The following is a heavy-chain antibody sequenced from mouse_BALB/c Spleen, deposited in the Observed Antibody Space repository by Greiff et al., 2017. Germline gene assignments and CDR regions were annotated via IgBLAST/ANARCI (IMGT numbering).Heavy chain of an antibody. Sequence: EVMLVESGGGLVKPGGSLKLSCAASGFTFSSYGMSWVRQPPDKRLEWVATISSGGSYTYYPDSVYGRFTISRNNAKNTLYLQMSSLKSEDTAMYYCARPSTETGAMDYWGQGTSVTVSS. J-gene: IGHJ4*01. V-gene: IGHV5-6*03. CDR1: GFTFSSYG. D-gene: IGHD1-1*01. CDR3: ARPSTETGAMDY. CDR2: ISSGGSYT.